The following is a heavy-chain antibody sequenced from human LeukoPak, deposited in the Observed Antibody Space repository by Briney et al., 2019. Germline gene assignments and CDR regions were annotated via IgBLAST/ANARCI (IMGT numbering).Heavy chain of an antibody. D-gene: IGHD6-13*01. CDR2: INHSGST. J-gene: IGHJ5*02. Sequence: PSETLSLTCAVYGGSFSGYYWSWIRQPPGKGLEWIGEINHSGSTNYNPSLKSRVTISVDTSKNQFSLKLSPVTAADTAVYYCARVCPGYSSSWYWFDPWGQGTLVTVSS. CDR1: GGSFSGYY. CDR3: ARVCPGYSSSWYWFDP. V-gene: IGHV4-34*01.